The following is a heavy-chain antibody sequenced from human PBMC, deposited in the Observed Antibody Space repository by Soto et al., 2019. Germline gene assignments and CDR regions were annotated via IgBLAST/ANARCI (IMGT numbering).Heavy chain of an antibody. J-gene: IGHJ3*01. D-gene: IGHD3-9*01. CDR2: IYHNGAT. CDR1: GYSISSGSY. Sequence: PSETLSLTCTVSGYSISSGSYWSWVRQAPGRGLEWIGEIYHNGATNYNPSLKSRAKISVDKSKNQFSLILNSVTAADTAIYYCAGPIRYFVKVETFDVWGQGTMVTVSS. V-gene: IGHV4-38-2*02. CDR3: AGPIRYFVKVETFDV.